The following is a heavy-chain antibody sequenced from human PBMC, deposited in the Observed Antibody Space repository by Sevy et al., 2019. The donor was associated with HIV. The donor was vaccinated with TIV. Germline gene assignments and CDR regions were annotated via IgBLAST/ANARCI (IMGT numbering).Heavy chain of an antibody. V-gene: IGHV3-23*01. CDR1: GLAFYDYS. CDR2: LSFGCGKI. Sequence: GGSLRLSCAASGLAFYDYSMSWIRQAPGKGLEWVATLSFGCGKINYADSVKGRFTIYRDNSKNSFYLQMDNLRVEDTALYYCAREGCTRPHDYWGQGTRVTVSS. CDR3: AREGCTRPHDY. J-gene: IGHJ4*02. D-gene: IGHD2-8*01.